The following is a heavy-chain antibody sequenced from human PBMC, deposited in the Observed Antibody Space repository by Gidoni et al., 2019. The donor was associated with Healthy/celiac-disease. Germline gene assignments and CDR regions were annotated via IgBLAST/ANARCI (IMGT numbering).Heavy chain of an antibody. Sequence: EVQLLESGGGLVQPGGSLRLSCAASGFTFSSYAMRWVRQAPGKGLEWVSAISGSGGSTYYADSVKGRFTISRDNSKNTLYLQMNSLRAEDTAVYYCAKDKGLGTGTPYYYYYGMDVWGQGTTVTVSS. V-gene: IGHV3-23*01. CDR2: ISGSGGST. CDR1: GFTFSSYA. D-gene: IGHD3-10*01. CDR3: AKDKGLGTGTPYYYYYGMDV. J-gene: IGHJ6*02.